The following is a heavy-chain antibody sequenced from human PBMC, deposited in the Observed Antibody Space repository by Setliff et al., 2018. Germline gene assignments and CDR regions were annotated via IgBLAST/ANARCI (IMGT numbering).Heavy chain of an antibody. Sequence: GGLVKVSCKTSGYTFTTYAISWMRQAPGQGLEWMGWINTNTGNPSYAQDFTGRFVFSLDTTVSTAYLQISSLKAEDTAVYYCARASRFGTIVYKGYYYMDVWGKGTTVTVSS. V-gene: IGHV7-4-1*02. D-gene: IGHD3-10*01. CDR3: ARASRFGTIVYKGYYYMDV. CDR2: INTNTGNP. CDR1: GYTFTTYA. J-gene: IGHJ6*03.